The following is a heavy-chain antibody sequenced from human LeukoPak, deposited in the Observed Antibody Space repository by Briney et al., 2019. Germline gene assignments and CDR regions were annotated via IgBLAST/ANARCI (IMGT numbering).Heavy chain of an antibody. CDR1: GFXVSSNY. CDR2: IYSGGST. CDR3: ARDGFSSGYPYDAFDI. D-gene: IGHD3-22*01. Sequence: GGSLRLSCAASGFXVSSNYISWVRQAPGKGLEWVSVIYSGGSTYYADSVKGRFTISRDNSKNTLYLQMNSLRAEDTAVYYCARDGFSSGYPYDAFDIWGQGTMVTVSS. V-gene: IGHV3-53*01. J-gene: IGHJ3*02.